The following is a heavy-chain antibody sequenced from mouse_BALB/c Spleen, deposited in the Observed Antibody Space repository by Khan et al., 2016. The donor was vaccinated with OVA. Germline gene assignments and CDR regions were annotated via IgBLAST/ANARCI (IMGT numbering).Heavy chain of an antibody. CDR2: IIPSSDYS. V-gene: IGHV1-4*01. CDR3: AREGGYYRSEDWFAY. CDR1: GYTFTTYT. D-gene: IGHD2-14*01. Sequence: VQLQESGAELARPGASVKMSCKASGYTFTTYTIHWVNQRSGQGLVWIGYIIPSSDYSNYNQKFKDKATLTADTSSNTAYMQLSSLTSEDSAVYSCAREGGYYRSEDWFAYWGQGTLVTVSA. J-gene: IGHJ3*01.